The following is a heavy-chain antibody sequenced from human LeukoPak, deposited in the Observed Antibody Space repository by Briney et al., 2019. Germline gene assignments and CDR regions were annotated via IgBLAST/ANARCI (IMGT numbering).Heavy chain of an antibody. J-gene: IGHJ6*03. Sequence: SETLSLTCTVSGGSISSSSYYWGWIRQPPGKGLEWIGSIYYSGNTYYNPSLKSRVTISVDTSKNQFSLKLSSVTAADTAVYYCAAIPAHFGVDYYYYYMDVWGKGTTVTVSS. CDR3: AAIPAHFGVDYYYYYMDV. CDR2: IYYSGNT. CDR1: GGSISSSSYY. D-gene: IGHD3-3*01. V-gene: IGHV4-39*01.